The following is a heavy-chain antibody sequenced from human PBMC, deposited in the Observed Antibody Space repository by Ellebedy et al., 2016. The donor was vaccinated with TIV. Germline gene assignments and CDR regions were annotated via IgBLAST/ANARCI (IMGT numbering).Heavy chain of an antibody. Sequence: ASVKVSXXASGYTFTSYGISWVRQAPGQGLEWMGWINPNSGGTNYAQKFQGRVTMTRDTSISTAYMELSRLRSDDTAVYYCASGLRFLEWLLFDYWGQGTLVTVSS. CDR2: INPNSGGT. J-gene: IGHJ4*02. CDR1: GYTFTSYG. D-gene: IGHD3-3*01. V-gene: IGHV1-2*02. CDR3: ASGLRFLEWLLFDY.